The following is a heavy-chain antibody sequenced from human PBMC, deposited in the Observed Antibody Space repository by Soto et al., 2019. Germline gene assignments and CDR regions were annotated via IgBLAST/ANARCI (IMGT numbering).Heavy chain of an antibody. D-gene: IGHD5-18*01. Sequence: GSLRVSCPASGXTFSSYSMSWVRRAPGKGLELVADIKQDGSEKYYVDSVKRRFTSTRDNATKSLYLQINGLSAEDTDLYYGATRSYGPTGGMDVWGQGTTGTVSS. J-gene: IGHJ6*02. CDR1: GXTFSSYS. V-gene: IGHV3-7*01. CDR2: IKQDGSEK. CDR3: ATRSYGPTGGMDV.